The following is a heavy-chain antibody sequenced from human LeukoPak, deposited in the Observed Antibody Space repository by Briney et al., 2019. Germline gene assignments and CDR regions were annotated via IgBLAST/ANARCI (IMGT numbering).Heavy chain of an antibody. D-gene: IGHD4-17*01. CDR1: GFTHNWYK. J-gene: IGHJ4*02. CDR2: ISGDSYTI. CDR3: ERYTITTVTTSGAFDC. V-gene: IGHV3-48*02. Sequence: GGPLRLSCAASGFTHNWYKMNWVRQAPPRGLEWLSYISGDSYTIYHTDYVKGRFTISRDNAKNLLSLQMNSLRDEDTAVYYCERYTITTVTTSGAFDCWGQGTLVTVSS.